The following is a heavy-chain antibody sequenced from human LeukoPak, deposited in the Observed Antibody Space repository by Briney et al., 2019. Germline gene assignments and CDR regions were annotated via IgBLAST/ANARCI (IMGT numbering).Heavy chain of an antibody. V-gene: IGHV3-7*05. D-gene: IGHD6-13*01. Sequence: PGGSLRLSCAASGFTFSSHWMSWVRQAPGKGLKWVANIKQDGSEKYYVDSLKGRFTFSRDNAKNSLYLQMNSLRAEDTAVYFCASRSGYTSSWSAFDNWGQGTLVTVSS. J-gene: IGHJ4*02. CDR1: GFTFSSHW. CDR2: IKQDGSEK. CDR3: ASRSGYTSSWSAFDN.